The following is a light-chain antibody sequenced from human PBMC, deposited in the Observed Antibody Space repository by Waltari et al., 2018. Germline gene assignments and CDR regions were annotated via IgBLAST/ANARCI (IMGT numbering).Light chain of an antibody. Sequence: QAGLTQPPSVSKGLRQTAKIPCTGNNNNVGYEGATWLQQHQGHPPKLLFYRNNNRPSGISERFSASRSGSTASLTITGLQTEDEADYYCSAWDSSLSAWVFGGGTKLTVL. CDR3: SAWDSSLSAWV. V-gene: IGLV10-54*04. J-gene: IGLJ3*02. CDR1: NNNVGYEG. CDR2: RNN.